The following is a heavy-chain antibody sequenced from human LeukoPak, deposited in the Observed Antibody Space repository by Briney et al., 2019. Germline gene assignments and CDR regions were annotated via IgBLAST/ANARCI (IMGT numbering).Heavy chain of an antibody. CDR3: AKVPAAGDYFDY. CDR1: GFTFSVYY. Sequence: GGSLRLSCAASGFTFSVYYMSWIRQAPGKGLEWVSYISSSSSYTNYADSVKGRFTISRDNAKNSLYLQMNSLRAEDTAVYYCAKVPAAGDYFDYWGQGTLVTVSS. D-gene: IGHD2-2*01. CDR2: ISSSSSYT. J-gene: IGHJ4*02. V-gene: IGHV3-11*06.